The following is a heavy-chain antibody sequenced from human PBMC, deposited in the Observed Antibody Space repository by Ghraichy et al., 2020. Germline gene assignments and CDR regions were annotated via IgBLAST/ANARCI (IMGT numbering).Heavy chain of an antibody. CDR3: ARLFSPWGSWYFDL. Sequence: SETLSLTCTVSGGSISSSSYYWGWIRQPPGKGLEWIGSIYYSGSTYYNPSLKSRVTISVDTSKNQFSLKLSSVTAADTAVYYCARLFSPWGSWYFDLWGRGTLVTVSS. J-gene: IGHJ2*01. CDR2: IYYSGST. D-gene: IGHD3-10*01. CDR1: GGSISSSSYY. V-gene: IGHV4-39*01.